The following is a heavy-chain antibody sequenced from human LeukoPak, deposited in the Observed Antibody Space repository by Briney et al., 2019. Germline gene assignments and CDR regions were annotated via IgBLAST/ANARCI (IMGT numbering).Heavy chain of an antibody. CDR3: ARDMVVYGSGSYSYY. J-gene: IGHJ4*02. V-gene: IGHV3-21*01. D-gene: IGHD3-10*01. CDR2: ISSSSSYI. Sequence: GGSLRLSCQASGFTFSNFAMSWVRQAPGKGLEWVSSISSSSSYIYYADSVKGRFTISRDNAKNSLYLQMNSLRAEDTAVYYCARDMVVYGSGSYSYYWGQGTLVTVSS. CDR1: GFTFSNFA.